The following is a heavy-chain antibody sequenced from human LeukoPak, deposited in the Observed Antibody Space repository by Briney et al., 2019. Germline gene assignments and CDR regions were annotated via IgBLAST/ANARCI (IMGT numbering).Heavy chain of an antibody. J-gene: IGHJ4*02. CDR1: GFTFDDYA. CDR3: ARGGGYSYGSFDY. Sequence: PGGSLRLSCVASGFTFDDYAMHWVRQAPGKGLERVAGINRDGSSTSYADSVKGRFTISRDNAKNTLYLQMNSLRAEDTAVYYCARGGGYSYGSFDYWGQGTLVTVSS. D-gene: IGHD5-18*01. V-gene: IGHV3-74*01. CDR2: INRDGSST.